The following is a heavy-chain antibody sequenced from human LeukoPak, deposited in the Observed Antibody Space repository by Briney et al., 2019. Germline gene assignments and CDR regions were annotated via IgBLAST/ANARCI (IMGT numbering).Heavy chain of an antibody. CDR3: ARDLGSSPW. CDR2: IIPILGIA. CDR1: GGTFSSYA. Sequence: SVTVSCKASGGTFSSYAISWVRQAPGQGLEWMGRIIPILGIANYAQKFQGRVTITADKSTSTAYMELSSLRSEDTAVYYCARDLGSSPWWGQGTLVTVSS. J-gene: IGHJ4*02. V-gene: IGHV1-69*04. D-gene: IGHD6-13*01.